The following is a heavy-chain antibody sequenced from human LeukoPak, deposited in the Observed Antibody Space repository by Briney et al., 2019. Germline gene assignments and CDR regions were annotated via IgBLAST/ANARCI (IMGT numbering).Heavy chain of an antibody. J-gene: IGHJ4*02. CDR2: ISWSSGSI. Sequence: GRSLRLSCAASGFTFDDYAMHWVRQAPGKGLEWVSGISWSSGSIGYADSVKGRFTISRDNAKNSLYLQMNSLRAEDMALYYCAKDRGYSSSSALDYWGQGTLVTVSS. CDR1: GFTFDDYA. CDR3: AKDRGYSSSSALDY. D-gene: IGHD6-13*01. V-gene: IGHV3-9*03.